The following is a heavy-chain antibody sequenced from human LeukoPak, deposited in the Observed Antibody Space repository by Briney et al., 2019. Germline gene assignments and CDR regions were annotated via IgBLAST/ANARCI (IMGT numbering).Heavy chain of an antibody. V-gene: IGHV1-8*03. D-gene: IGHD2-2*01. Sequence: AASVKVSCKASGYTFTSYDINWVRQATGQGLEWMGWMNPNSGNTGYAQKFQGRVTITRNTSISTAYMELSSLRSEDTAVYYCARGQLASNWFDPWGQGTLVTVSS. CDR1: GYTFTSYD. CDR3: ARGQLASNWFDP. J-gene: IGHJ5*02. CDR2: MNPNSGNT.